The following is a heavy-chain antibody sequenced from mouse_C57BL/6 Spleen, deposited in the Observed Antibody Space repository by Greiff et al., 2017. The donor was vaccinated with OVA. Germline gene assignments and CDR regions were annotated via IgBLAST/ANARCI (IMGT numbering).Heavy chain of an antibody. J-gene: IGHJ3*01. Sequence: VQLQQSGAELVKPGASVKLSCKASGYTFTSYWMHWVKQRPGQGLEWIGMIHPNSGSTNYNEKFKSKATLTVDKSSSTAYMQLSSLTSEDSAVYYCARADGYDWFAYWGQGTLVTVSA. CDR2: IHPNSGST. D-gene: IGHD2-2*01. CDR3: ARADGYDWFAY. CDR1: GYTFTSYW. V-gene: IGHV1-64*01.